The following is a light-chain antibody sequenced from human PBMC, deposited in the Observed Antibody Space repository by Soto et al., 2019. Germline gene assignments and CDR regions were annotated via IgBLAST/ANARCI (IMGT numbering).Light chain of an antibody. CDR2: DAS. CDR3: QQRINWPPAFT. CDR1: QSVSSY. V-gene: IGKV3-11*01. Sequence: EIVLTQSPATLSLSPGERATLSCRASQSVSSYLAWYQQKPGQAPRLLIYDASNRATGIPARFSGSGSGTDSTLPIRILQPEDFAVSYFQQRINWPPAFTFGPGTKVDIK. J-gene: IGKJ3*01.